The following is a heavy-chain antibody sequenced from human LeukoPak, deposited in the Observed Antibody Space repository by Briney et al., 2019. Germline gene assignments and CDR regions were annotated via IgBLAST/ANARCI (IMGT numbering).Heavy chain of an antibody. V-gene: IGHV3-11*01. CDR1: GFTFSDYY. Sequence: PGGSLRLSCAASGFTFSDYYMSWIHQAPGMGLEWISYLSGSGTTIYYADSVKGRFTISRDNAKNSLYLQMNSLRAEDTAVYYCARFVGARRDGFDIWGQGTMVTVSS. J-gene: IGHJ3*02. D-gene: IGHD1-26*01. CDR2: LSGSGTTI. CDR3: ARFVGARRDGFDI.